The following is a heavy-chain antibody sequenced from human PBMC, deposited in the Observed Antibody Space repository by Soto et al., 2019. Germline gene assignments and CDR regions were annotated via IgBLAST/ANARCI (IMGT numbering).Heavy chain of an antibody. CDR1: GASISSGYYY. J-gene: IGHJ4*02. Sequence: XQTLPLPCTVSGASISSGYYYWSWIRQPPGKVLEWIGYIFHSGITYYNPSLKSRITLSIDMSNNQFSLNLRSVTAADTAVYYCVREADWNYEVGNYFDHWGQGILVTVPS. CDR3: VREADWNYEVGNYFDH. D-gene: IGHD1-7*01. V-gene: IGHV4-30-4*01. CDR2: IFHSGIT.